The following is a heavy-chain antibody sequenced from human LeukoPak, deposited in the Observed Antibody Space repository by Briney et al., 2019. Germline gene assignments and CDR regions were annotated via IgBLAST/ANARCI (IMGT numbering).Heavy chain of an antibody. D-gene: IGHD3-9*01. J-gene: IGHJ4*02. CDR2: MNPNSGNT. CDR1: GYTFTSYD. CDR3: ARGLEEELTFDY. V-gene: IGHV1-8*01. Sequence: ASVKVSCKASGYTFTSYDINWVRQATGQGLEWMGWMNPNSGNTGYAQKFQGRVTMTRNTSISTAYMELSSLRSEDTAVYYCARGLEEELTFDYWGQGTLVTVSS.